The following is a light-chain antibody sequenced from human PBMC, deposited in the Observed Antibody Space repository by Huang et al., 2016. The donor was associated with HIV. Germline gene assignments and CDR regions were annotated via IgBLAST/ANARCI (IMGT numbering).Light chain of an antibody. CDR2: AAS. Sequence: EIVMTQSPATLSVSPGERATLSCRASQSVSSNLAWYQKKPGRAPRPLLYAASTRATGIPARFSGSGSGTEFTLTISSLQSEDFAVYYCQQYNNWPRTFGQGTKVEIK. CDR3: QQYNNWPRT. J-gene: IGKJ1*01. CDR1: QSVSSN. V-gene: IGKV3-15*01.